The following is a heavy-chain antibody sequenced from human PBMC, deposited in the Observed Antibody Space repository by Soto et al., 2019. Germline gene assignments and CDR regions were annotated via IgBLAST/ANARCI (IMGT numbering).Heavy chain of an antibody. CDR2: ISGGGDTT. D-gene: IGHD3-10*01. V-gene: IGHV3-23*01. Sequence: EVQLLESGGGLVQPGGSLRLSCAASGFTFNNYAMTWVRQAPGKGLEWVSAISGGGDTTSYADSVTGRFTVSRDGSKNTLYLQMSRLRAEDTALYYCAKGRGGSGSLTPRVAFWGQGTLVTVSS. CDR3: AKGRGGSGSLTPRVAF. J-gene: IGHJ4*02. CDR1: GFTFNNYA.